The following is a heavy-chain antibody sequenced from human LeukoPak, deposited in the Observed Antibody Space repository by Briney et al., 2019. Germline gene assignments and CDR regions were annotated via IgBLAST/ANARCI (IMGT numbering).Heavy chain of an antibody. CDR2: ISTYDGNT. CDR1: GYTFTNYG. D-gene: IGHD3-3*01. J-gene: IGHJ4*02. Sequence: ASVKVSCKTSGYTFTNYGISWVRQAPGQGLEWMGWISTYDGNTDFVQKFQGRLIMTKDTVTNTTYMELTGLRSDDMAVYYCARDLLDFWSAPAYLDYWGQGTLVTISS. V-gene: IGHV1-18*03. CDR3: ARDLLDFWSAPAYLDY.